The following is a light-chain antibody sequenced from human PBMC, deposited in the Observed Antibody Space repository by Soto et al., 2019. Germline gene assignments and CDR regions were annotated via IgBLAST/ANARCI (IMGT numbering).Light chain of an antibody. CDR1: SSDVGGYNY. CDR2: DVS. J-gene: IGLJ1*01. Sequence: QSVLTQPRSVSGSPGQSVTISCTGTSSDVGGYNYVSWYQQHPGKAPKLMIYDVSKRPSGVPDLFSGSKSGNTASLTISGLHAEDEDDYYCCSYAGSTYVFGTGTKLTVL. V-gene: IGLV2-11*01. CDR3: CSYAGSTYV.